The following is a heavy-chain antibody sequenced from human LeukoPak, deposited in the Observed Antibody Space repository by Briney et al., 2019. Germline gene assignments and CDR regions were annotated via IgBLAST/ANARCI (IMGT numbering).Heavy chain of an antibody. D-gene: IGHD2-2*02. CDR2: IYHSGST. V-gene: IGHV4-38-2*02. Sequence: SETLSLTCTVSGYSISSGYYWGWILQSPGKGLEWIVSIYHSGSTYYNPSLKSRVTISVDTSKNQFSLKLSSVTAADTAAYYCARVNCSSTSCYTFDYWGQGTLVTVSS. J-gene: IGHJ4*02. CDR3: ARVNCSSTSCYTFDY. CDR1: GYSISSGYY.